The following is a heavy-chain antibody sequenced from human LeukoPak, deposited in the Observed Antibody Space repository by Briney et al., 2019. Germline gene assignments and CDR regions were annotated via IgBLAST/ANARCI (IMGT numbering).Heavy chain of an antibody. CDR1: GGTFSSYA. J-gene: IGHJ4*02. CDR2: IIPIFGTA. D-gene: IGHD6-13*01. V-gene: IGHV1-69*05. Sequence: SVKVSCKASGGTFSSYAISWVRQAPGQGLEWMGGIIPIFGTANYAQKLQGRVTMTTDTSTSTAYMELRSLRSDDTAVYYCARQDSSSWYSYWGQGTLVTVSS. CDR3: ARQDSSSWYSY.